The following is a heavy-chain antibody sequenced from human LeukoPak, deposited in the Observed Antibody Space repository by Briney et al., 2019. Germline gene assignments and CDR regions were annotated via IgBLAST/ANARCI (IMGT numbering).Heavy chain of an antibody. D-gene: IGHD2-8*01. J-gene: IGHJ6*02. CDR2: IIPIFGTA. V-gene: IGHV1-69*13. CDR1: GGTFSSYA. CDR3: QMVYGYYYYYGMGV. Sequence: SVKVSCKASGGTFSSYAISWVRQAPGQGLEWMGGIIPIFGTANYAQKFQGRVTITADESTSTAYMEPSSLRSEDTAVYYCQMVYGYYYYYGMGVWGQGTTVTVSS.